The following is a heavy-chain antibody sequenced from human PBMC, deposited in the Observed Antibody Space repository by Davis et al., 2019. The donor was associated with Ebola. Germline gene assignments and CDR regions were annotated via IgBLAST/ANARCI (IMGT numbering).Heavy chain of an antibody. CDR1: GFTVSSNH. CDR3: VRELGFDFGLISYFDF. Sequence: GESLKISCAASGFTVSSNHMSWVRQAPGRGLEWVANIQQDGSEKFYVDSVKGRFTISSDNAKNSLYLQMNSLRGEDTAVYFCVRELGFDFGLISYFDFWGQGTQVTVSS. J-gene: IGHJ4*02. D-gene: IGHD3/OR15-3a*01. V-gene: IGHV3-7*01. CDR2: IQQDGSEK.